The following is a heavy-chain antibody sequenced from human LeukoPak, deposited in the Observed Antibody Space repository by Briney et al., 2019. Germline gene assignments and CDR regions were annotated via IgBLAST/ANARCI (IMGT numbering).Heavy chain of an antibody. Sequence: GGSLRLSCAASGFTFSSYSMNWVRQAPGKGLEWGSYISGSSSTIYYADSVKGRFTISRDNSKNTLYLQMNSLRAEDTAVYYCAKSRGIAVAGSTDYWGQGTLVTVSS. CDR2: ISGSSSTI. CDR1: GFTFSSYS. CDR3: AKSRGIAVAGSTDY. V-gene: IGHV3-48*01. D-gene: IGHD6-19*01. J-gene: IGHJ4*02.